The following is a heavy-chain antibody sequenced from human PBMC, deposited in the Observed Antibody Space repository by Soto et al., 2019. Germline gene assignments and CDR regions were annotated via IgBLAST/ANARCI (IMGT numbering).Heavy chain of an antibody. CDR2: IDPSDSYT. J-gene: IGHJ5*02. V-gene: IGHV5-10-1*01. CDR1: GYSVTSYW. D-gene: IGHD2-15*01. CDR3: ARQGPGYCSGGSCSKGWFDP. Sequence: DSLRISRKGSGYSVTSYWISLVGQMRGKGLEWMGRIDPSDSYTNYSPSFQGHVTISADKSISTAYLQWSSLKASDTAMYYCARQGPGYCSGGSCSKGWFDPWGQGTLVTVSS.